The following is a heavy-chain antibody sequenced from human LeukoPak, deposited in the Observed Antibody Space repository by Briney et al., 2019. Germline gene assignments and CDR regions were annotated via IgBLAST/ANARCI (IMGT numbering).Heavy chain of an antibody. CDR2: IYYSGTT. D-gene: IGHD6-13*01. V-gene: IGHV4-59*01. CDR1: GGSISSYY. Sequence: SETLSLPCTVSGGSISSYYWSWIRPPPGKGREWIGYIYYSGTTNYNPSLKSRVTISVDTSKNQFSLKLSSVTAADTAVYYCARGVYIAAAQYGYWGQGTLGTVSS. J-gene: IGHJ4*02. CDR3: ARGVYIAAAQYGY.